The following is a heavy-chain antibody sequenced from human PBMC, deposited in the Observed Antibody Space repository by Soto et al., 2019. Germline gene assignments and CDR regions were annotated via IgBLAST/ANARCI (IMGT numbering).Heavy chain of an antibody. V-gene: IGHV3-23*01. CDR3: AKDRGIAAAGIFVVTDY. CDR2: ISGSGGST. D-gene: IGHD6-13*01. CDR1: GFTFSSYA. J-gene: IGHJ4*02. Sequence: PGGSLRLSCAASGFTFSSYAMSWVRQAPGKGLEWVSAISGSGGSTFYADSVKGRFTISRDNSKNTLYLQMNSLRAEDTAVYYCAKDRGIAAAGIFVVTDYWGQGTLVTVSS.